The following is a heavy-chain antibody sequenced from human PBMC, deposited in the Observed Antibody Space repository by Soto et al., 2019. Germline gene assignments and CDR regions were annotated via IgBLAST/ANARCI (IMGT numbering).Heavy chain of an antibody. CDR1: GFTFSSYS. V-gene: IGHV3-21*01. CDR3: ASLYSSGYSGAFDI. D-gene: IGHD6-19*01. CDR2: VSSSSSYI. Sequence: GGSLRLSCAASGFTFSSYSMNWVRQAPGKGLEWVSSVSSSSSYIYYADSVKGRFTISRDNAKHSLYLQMNSLRAEDTAVYYCASLYSSGYSGAFDIWGQGTMVTVSS. J-gene: IGHJ3*02.